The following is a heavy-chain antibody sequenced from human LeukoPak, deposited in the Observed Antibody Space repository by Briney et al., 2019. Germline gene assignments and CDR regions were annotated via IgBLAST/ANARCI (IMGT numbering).Heavy chain of an antibody. CDR2: INHSGST. V-gene: IGHV4-34*01. J-gene: IGHJ5*02. CDR1: GGSFSGYY. CDR3: ARAPPYYYGSGSYYNWFDP. D-gene: IGHD3-10*01. Sequence: PSETLSFTCAVYGGSFSGYYWSWIRQPPGKGLEWIGEINHSGSTNYNPSLKSRVTISVDTSKNQFSLRLSSVTAADTAVYYCARAPPYYYGSGSYYNWFDPWGQGTLVTVSS.